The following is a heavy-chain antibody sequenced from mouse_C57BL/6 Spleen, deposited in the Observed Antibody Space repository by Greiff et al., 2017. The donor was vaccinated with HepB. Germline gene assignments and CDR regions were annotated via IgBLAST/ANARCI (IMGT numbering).Heavy chain of an antibody. D-gene: IGHD1-1*01. J-gene: IGHJ4*01. CDR1: GFSLSTSGMG. Sequence: VTLKECGPGILQSSQTLSLTCSFSGFSLSTSGMGVSWIRQPSGKGLEWLAHIYWDDDKRYNPSLKSRLTISKDTSRNQVFLKITSVDTADTATYYCARRAGTTVVEDYAMDYWGQGTSVTVSS. V-gene: IGHV8-12*01. CDR3: ARRAGTTVVEDYAMDY. CDR2: IYWDDDK.